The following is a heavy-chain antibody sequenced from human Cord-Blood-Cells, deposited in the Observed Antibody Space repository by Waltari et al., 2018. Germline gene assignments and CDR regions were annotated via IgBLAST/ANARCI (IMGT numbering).Heavy chain of an antibody. D-gene: IGHD3-10*01. J-gene: IGHJ3*02. CDR3: ARGLLLWFGELSRMDAFDI. CDR2: IYYSGST. Sequence: QLQLQESGPGLVKPSETLSLTCTVSGGSISSSSYYWGWIRQPPGKGLEWIGSIYYSGSTSYNPSLKSRVTISVDTSKNQFSLKLSSVTAADTAVYYCARGLLLWFGELSRMDAFDIWGQGTMVTVSS. V-gene: IGHV4-39*01. CDR1: GGSISSSSYY.